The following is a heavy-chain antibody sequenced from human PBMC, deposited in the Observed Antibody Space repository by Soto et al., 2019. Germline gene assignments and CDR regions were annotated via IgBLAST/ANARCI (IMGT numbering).Heavy chain of an antibody. J-gene: IGHJ6*03. Sequence: QVQLVQSGAEVKKPGSSGKVSCKASGGTFSSDTISWVRQAPGQGLEWMGRIIPILGIANYAQKFQGRVTITADKSTSTAYMELSSLRSEDTAVYYCARHSGYCSGGSCYPLGYMDVWGKGTTVTVSS. CDR3: ARHSGYCSGGSCYPLGYMDV. V-gene: IGHV1-69*02. CDR2: IIPILGIA. CDR1: GGTFSSDT. D-gene: IGHD2-15*01.